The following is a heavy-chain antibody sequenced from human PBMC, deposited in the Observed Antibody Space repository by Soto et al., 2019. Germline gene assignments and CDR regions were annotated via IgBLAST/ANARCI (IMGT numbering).Heavy chain of an antibody. Sequence: GGSLRLSCAASGFTFSSYAMSWVRQAPGKGLEWVSAISGSGGSTYYADSVKGRFTISRDNSKNTLYLQMNSLRAEDTAVYYCAKGGWVLTGPNWFDPWGQGTLVTVSS. V-gene: IGHV3-23*01. CDR1: GFTFSSYA. D-gene: IGHD3-9*01. CDR3: AKGGWVLTGPNWFDP. J-gene: IGHJ5*02. CDR2: ISGSGGST.